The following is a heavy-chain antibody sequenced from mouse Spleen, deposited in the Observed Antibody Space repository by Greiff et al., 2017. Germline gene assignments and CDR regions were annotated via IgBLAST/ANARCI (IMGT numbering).Heavy chain of an antibody. V-gene: IGHV1-81*01. Sequence: QVQLQQSGAELARPGASVKLSCKASGYTFTSYGISWVKQRTGQGLEWIGEIYPRSGNTYYNEKFKGKATLTADKSSSTAYMELRSLTSEDSAVYFCASLTGTEFAYWGQGTLVTVSA. CDR2: IYPRSGNT. CDR3: ASLTGTEFAY. D-gene: IGHD4-1*01. CDR1: GYTFTSYG. J-gene: IGHJ3*01.